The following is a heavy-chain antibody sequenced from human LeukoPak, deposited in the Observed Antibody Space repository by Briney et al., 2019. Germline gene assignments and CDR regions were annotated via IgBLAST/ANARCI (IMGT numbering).Heavy chain of an antibody. D-gene: IGHD6-19*01. V-gene: IGHV4-39*02. J-gene: IGHJ2*01. CDR1: SGSISGSDYY. CDR2: INFSGNT. CDR3: WAGVWYFGL. Sequence: PSETLSLTCTVSSGSISGSDYYWCWIRQPPGKGLEWIGSINFSGNTYYDSSLKSRVTISVDTSKNHFSLRLSSVTAADTAVYYCWAGVWYFGLWGRGTLVTVSS.